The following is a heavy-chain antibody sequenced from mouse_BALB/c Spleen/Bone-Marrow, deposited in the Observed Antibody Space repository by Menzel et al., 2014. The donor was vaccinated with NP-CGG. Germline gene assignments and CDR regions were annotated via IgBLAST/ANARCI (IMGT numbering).Heavy chain of an antibody. CDR2: INPSTGYA. V-gene: IGHV1-7*01. CDR3: ARDY. CDR1: GYTFTDTW. J-gene: IGHJ2*01. Sequence: QVQLQHPGPELAKPGASVKMSCKASGYTFTDTWIHWIKQRPGQGLEWIGYINPSTGYAEYNQNFKDKATLTVDKSSSTAYMQLSSLTSEDSAVYYCARDYWGQGTTLTVSS.